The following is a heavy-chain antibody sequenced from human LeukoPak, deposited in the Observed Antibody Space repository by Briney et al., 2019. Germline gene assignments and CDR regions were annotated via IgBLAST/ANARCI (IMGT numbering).Heavy chain of an antibody. D-gene: IGHD1-7*01. V-gene: IGHV3-64*01. J-gene: IGHJ4*02. CDR3: ARVGDTGTVDY. CDR1: GFTFSSYG. Sequence: PGRSLRLSCAASGFTFSSYGMHWVRQAPGKGLEKISAISGNGDDTYYANSVNGRFTISGDNSKNTLYLQMGSLRAEDMAVYYCARVGDTGTVDYWGQGTLVTVSS. CDR2: ISGNGDDT.